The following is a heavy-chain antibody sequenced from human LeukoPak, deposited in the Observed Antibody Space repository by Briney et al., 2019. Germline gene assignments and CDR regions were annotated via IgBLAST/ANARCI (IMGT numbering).Heavy chain of an antibody. D-gene: IGHD2-2*01. CDR1: GFTFSSYA. J-gene: IGHJ5*02. Sequence: GGSLRLSCAASGFTFSSYAMHWVRQAPGKGLEWVAVISYDGSNKYYADSVKGRFTISRDNSKNTLYLQMNSLRAEDTAVYYCARGVPAVFDHLLCYVSWFDPWGQGTLVTVSS. CDR2: ISYDGSNK. CDR3: ARGVPAVFDHLLCYVSWFDP. V-gene: IGHV3-30-3*01.